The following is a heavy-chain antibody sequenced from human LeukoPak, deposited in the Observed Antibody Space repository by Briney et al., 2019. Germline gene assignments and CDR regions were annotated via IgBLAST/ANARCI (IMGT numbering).Heavy chain of an antibody. D-gene: IGHD3-16*01. CDR3: ARGPFDYDYVEY. CDR2: INPSGGST. J-gene: IGHJ4*02. CDR1: GYTFTSYY. Sequence: GASVKVSCKASGYTFTSYYMHWGRQAPGQGLEWMGIINPSGGSTSYAQKFQGRVTITTDESTSTAYMELSSLRSEDTAVYYCARGPFDYDYVEYWGQGTLVTVSS. V-gene: IGHV1-46*01.